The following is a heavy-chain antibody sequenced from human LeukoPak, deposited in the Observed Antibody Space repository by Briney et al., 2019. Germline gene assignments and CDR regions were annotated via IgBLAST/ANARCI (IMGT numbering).Heavy chain of an antibody. CDR1: GGSFSGYY. Sequence: SETLSLTCAVYGGSFSGYYWSWIRQPPGKGLEWIGEINHSGSTNFNPSLKSRVTISVDTSKNQFSLRLSSMTAADTAVYYCARARPQDGSSGIIFDYWGQGTLVTVSS. D-gene: IGHD3-10*01. CDR2: INHSGST. J-gene: IGHJ4*02. CDR3: ARARPQDGSSGIIFDY. V-gene: IGHV4-34*01.